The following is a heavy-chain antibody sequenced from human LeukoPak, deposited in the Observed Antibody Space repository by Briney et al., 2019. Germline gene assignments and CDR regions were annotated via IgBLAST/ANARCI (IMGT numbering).Heavy chain of an antibody. J-gene: IGHJ4*02. CDR3: AREISGYSDY. CDR2: INANTGDT. Sequence: ASVTVSCKASGYTFTGYYMHWVRQAPGQGLEWMGWINANTGDTMDVLKFQRRVTMTRDTSISTAYMELSRLRSDDTAMYYCAREISGYSDYWGQGTLVTVPS. V-gene: IGHV1-2*02. CDR1: GYTFTGYY. D-gene: IGHD3-22*01.